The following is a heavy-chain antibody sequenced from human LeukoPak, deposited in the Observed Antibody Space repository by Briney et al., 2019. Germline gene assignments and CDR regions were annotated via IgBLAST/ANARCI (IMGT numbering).Heavy chain of an antibody. CDR1: GGSISSYY. J-gene: IGHJ3*02. Sequence: SETLSLTCTVSGGSISSYYWSWIRQPAGKGLEWIGRIYTSGSTNYNPSLKSRVTMSVYTSKNQFSLKLSSVTAADTAVYYCARDLAIFGVVRSFDIWGQGTMVTVSS. V-gene: IGHV4-4*07. CDR2: IYTSGST. CDR3: ARDLAIFGVVRSFDI. D-gene: IGHD3-3*01.